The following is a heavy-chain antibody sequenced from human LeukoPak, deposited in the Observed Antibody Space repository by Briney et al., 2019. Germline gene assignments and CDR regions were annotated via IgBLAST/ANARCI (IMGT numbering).Heavy chain of an antibody. J-gene: IGHJ3*02. D-gene: IGHD1-26*01. V-gene: IGHV1-24*01. CDR2: FDPEDGET. Sequence: ASVKVSCKVSGYTLTELSMHWVRQAPGKGLEWMGGFDPEDGETIYAQKFQGRVTMTEDTSTDTAYMELSSLRSEDTAVYYCATAPLVGAKGVAFDIWGQGTMVTVSS. CDR3: ATAPLVGAKGVAFDI. CDR1: GYTLTELS.